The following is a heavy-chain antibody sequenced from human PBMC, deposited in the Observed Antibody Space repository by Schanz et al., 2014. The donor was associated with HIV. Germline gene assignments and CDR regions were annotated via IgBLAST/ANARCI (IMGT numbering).Heavy chain of an antibody. V-gene: IGHV1-69*18. Sequence: QVQLVQSGAEVKKTGSSVKVSCKASGGTFRSNAITWVRQAPGQGLEWIGNFNEMLSKINSAQKFQGRVSMTADPSTNTAYMEMRGLRFEDTAVYYCASGRRSGIGWRMDVWGQGTTVSVSS. CDR3: ASGRRSGIGWRMDV. D-gene: IGHD6-19*01. CDR1: GGTFRSNA. CDR2: FNEMLSKI. J-gene: IGHJ6*02.